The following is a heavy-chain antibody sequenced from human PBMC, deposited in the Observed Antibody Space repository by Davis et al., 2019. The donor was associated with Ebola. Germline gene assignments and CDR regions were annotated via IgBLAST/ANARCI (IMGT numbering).Heavy chain of an antibody. CDR2: IYYSGST. J-gene: IGHJ5*02. CDR3: ARLKRDIVVVPAASNNWFDP. CDR1: GGSVSSGSYY. D-gene: IGHD2-2*01. V-gene: IGHV4-61*01. Sequence: SETLSLTCTVSGGSVSSGSYYWSWIRQPPGKGLEWIGYIYYSGSTNYNPSLKSRVTISVDTSKNQFSLKLSSVTAADTAVYYCARLKRDIVVVPAASNNWFDPWGQGTLVTVSS.